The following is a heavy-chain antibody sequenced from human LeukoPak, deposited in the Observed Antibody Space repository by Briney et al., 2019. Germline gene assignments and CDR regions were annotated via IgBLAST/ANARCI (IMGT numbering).Heavy chain of an antibody. CDR2: MNPNSGNT. Sequence: GASVKVSCKASGYTFTSYDINWVRQATGQGLEWMGWMNPNSGNTDYAQKFQGRVTMTRNTSISTAYMELSSLRSEDTAVYYCARANAMVRGVIIKWVYYYYMDVWGKGTTVTISS. CDR1: GYTFTSYD. V-gene: IGHV1-8*01. J-gene: IGHJ6*03. D-gene: IGHD3-10*01. CDR3: ARANAMVRGVIIKWVYYYYMDV.